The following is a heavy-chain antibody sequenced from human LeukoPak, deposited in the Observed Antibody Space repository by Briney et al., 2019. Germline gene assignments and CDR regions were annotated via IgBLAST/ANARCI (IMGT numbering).Heavy chain of an antibody. CDR1: GGSISSYY. D-gene: IGHD5-18*01. CDR3: ARAQEGQLWLSYYYYYGMDV. J-gene: IGHJ6*02. CDR2: IYTSGST. Sequence: SETLSFTCTVSGGSISSYYWSWIRQPAGKGLEWIGRIYTSGSTNYNPSLKSRVTMSVDTSKNQFSLKLSSVTAADTAVYYCARAQEGQLWLSYYYYYGMDVWGQGTTVTVSS. V-gene: IGHV4-4*07.